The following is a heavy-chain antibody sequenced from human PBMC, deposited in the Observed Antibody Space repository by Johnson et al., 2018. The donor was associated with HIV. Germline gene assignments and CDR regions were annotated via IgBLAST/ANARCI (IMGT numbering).Heavy chain of an antibody. Sequence: QMQLVESGGGVVQPGRSLRLSCAASGFTFSTYGMHWVRQAPGKGLEWVAVMWYDGSNKYYADSVKGRFTISRDNAKNSLYLQMNSLRAEDTAVYYCARDFLRLLDAFDIWGQGTMVTVSS. CDR2: MWYDGSNK. V-gene: IGHV3-33*01. J-gene: IGHJ3*02. CDR3: ARDFLRLLDAFDI. CDR1: GFTFSTYG. D-gene: IGHD3-16*01.